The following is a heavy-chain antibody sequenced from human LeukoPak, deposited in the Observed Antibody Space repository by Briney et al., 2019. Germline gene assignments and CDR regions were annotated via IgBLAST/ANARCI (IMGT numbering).Heavy chain of an antibody. CDR3: ARGWCSGGSCYSGFDY. D-gene: IGHD2-15*01. Sequence: SVKVSCRASGGTFSSYAISWVRQAPGQGLEWMGGIIPIFGTANYAQKFQGRVTITADESTSTAYMELSSLRSEDTAVYYCARGWCSGGSCYSGFDYWGQGTLVTVSS. CDR2: IIPIFGTA. J-gene: IGHJ4*02. CDR1: GGTFSSYA. V-gene: IGHV1-69*13.